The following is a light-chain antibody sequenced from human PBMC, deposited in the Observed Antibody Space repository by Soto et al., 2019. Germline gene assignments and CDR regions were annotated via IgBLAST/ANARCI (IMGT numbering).Light chain of an antibody. V-gene: IGLV2-23*01. CDR1: SSDVGNYNL. CDR3: CSYAGSSTR. Sequence: QSALTQPASVSGSPGQSITISCTGTSSDVGNYNLVSWYQQHPGKAPKLMIYEGSKRPSGVSNRFSGSKSGNTASLTISGLQAEDEADYYCCSYAGSSTRFGGGTQLTVL. J-gene: IGLJ2*01. CDR2: EGS.